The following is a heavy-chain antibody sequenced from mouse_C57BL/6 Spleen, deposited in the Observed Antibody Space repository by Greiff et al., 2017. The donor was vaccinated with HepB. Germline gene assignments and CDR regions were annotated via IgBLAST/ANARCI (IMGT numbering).Heavy chain of an antibody. V-gene: IGHV14-4*01. J-gene: IGHJ3*01. Sequence: EVQLQQSGAELVRPGASVKLSCTASGFNIKDDYMHWVKQRPEQGLEWIGWIDPENGDTEYASKFQGKATITADTSSNTAYLQLSSLTSEDTAVYYRTPIYYYGSSAYWGQGTLVTVSA. CDR3: TPIYYYGSSAY. CDR2: IDPENGDT. CDR1: GFNIKDDY. D-gene: IGHD1-1*01.